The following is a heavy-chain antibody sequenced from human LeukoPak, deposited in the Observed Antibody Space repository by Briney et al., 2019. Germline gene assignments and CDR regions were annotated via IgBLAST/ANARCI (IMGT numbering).Heavy chain of an antibody. D-gene: IGHD6-13*01. CDR1: GFTFTSYG. Sequence: GGSLRLSCAASGFTFTSYGMHWVCQAPGKGLVWVSGIKSDGITTYYADSVKGRFTISRDTAKNTLYLQMSSLRAEDTAGYYCASELAAGYWGQGTLVTVSS. J-gene: IGHJ4*02. CDR3: ASELAAGY. CDR2: IKSDGITT. V-gene: IGHV3-74*01.